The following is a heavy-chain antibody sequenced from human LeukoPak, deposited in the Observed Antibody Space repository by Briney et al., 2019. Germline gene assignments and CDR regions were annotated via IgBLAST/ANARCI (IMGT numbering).Heavy chain of an antibody. J-gene: IGHJ4*02. CDR3: ARHRGPGDYYYDSSGYYYFDC. V-gene: IGHV5-51*01. CDR1: GYSFTSYW. D-gene: IGHD3-22*01. Sequence: GESLKISCKGSGYSFTSYWIGWVRQMPGKGLEWMGIIYPGDSDTRYSPSFQGQVTISADKSISTAYLQWSSLKASDTAMYYCARHRGPGDYYYDSSGYYYFDCWGQGTLVTVSS. CDR2: IYPGDSDT.